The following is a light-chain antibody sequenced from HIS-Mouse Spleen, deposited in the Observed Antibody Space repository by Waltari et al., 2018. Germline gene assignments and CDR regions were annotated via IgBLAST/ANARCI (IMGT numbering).Light chain of an antibody. J-gene: IGKJ2*01. CDR2: GAS. CDR3: QQYNNWHPYT. Sequence: EIVMTQSPATLSVSPGERATLSCRASQSVSSNLASYQQKPGQAPRPLIYGASTTATGIPARFSGSRSWTELTITISSMQSEDFAVYYCQQYNNWHPYTFGQGTKLEIK. V-gene: IGKV3-15*01. CDR1: QSVSSN.